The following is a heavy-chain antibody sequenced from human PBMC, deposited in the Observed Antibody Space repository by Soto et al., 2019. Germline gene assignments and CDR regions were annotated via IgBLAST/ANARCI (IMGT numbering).Heavy chain of an antibody. J-gene: IGHJ6*02. CDR2: IYSGGST. Sequence: EVQLVESGGGLVQPGGSLRLSCAASGFTVSSNYMSWVRQAPGKGLEWVSVIYSGGSTYYADSVKGRFTISRHNSKNTLYLQMNSLRAEDPAVYYCASSANPDYDILTGYYIIHYYYGMDVWGQGTTVTVSS. V-gene: IGHV3-53*04. CDR3: ASSANPDYDILTGYYIIHYYYGMDV. D-gene: IGHD3-9*01. CDR1: GFTVSSNY.